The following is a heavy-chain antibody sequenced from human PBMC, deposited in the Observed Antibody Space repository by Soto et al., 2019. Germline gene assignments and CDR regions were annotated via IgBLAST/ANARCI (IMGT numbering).Heavy chain of an antibody. CDR3: AKGLNQFDY. Sequence: PGGSLRLSCAASGFTLNNYAMSWVRQAPGKGLEWVSTLTSSGGTYYADSVKGRFTISRDKSKSTLYLQMISLRAEDTALYYCAKGLNQFDYWGQGAQVTGLL. J-gene: IGHJ4*02. D-gene: IGHD2-2*01. CDR2: LTSSGGT. V-gene: IGHV3-23*01. CDR1: GFTLNNYA.